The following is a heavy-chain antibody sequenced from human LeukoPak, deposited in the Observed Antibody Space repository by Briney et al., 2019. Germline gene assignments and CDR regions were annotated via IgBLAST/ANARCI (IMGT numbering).Heavy chain of an antibody. CDR2: ISYDGSNK. J-gene: IGHJ4*02. D-gene: IGHD4-17*01. CDR1: GFTFSSYA. CDR3: ARDYGYGDYIGSYFDY. Sequence: GRSLRLSCAASGFTFSSYAMHWVSQAPGKGLEWVAVISYDGSNKYYADSVKGRFTISRDNSKNTLYLQMNSLRAEDTAVYYCARDYGYGDYIGSYFDYWGQGTLVTVSS. V-gene: IGHV3-30*04.